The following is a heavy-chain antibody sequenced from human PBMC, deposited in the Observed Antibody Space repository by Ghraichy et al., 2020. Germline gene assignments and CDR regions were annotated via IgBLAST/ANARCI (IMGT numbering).Heavy chain of an antibody. CDR2: ISSSGSTI. Sequence: GGSLRLSCAASGFTFSYYSMHWVRQAPGKGLECVSYISSSGSTIYYTDSVKGRFTISSDNAKNSLYLQMNSLRDEDTALYYCARGSDFFDATPPGPDFWGQGTLVTVSS. J-gene: IGHJ4*02. CDR3: ARGSDFFDATPPGPDF. V-gene: IGHV3-48*02. CDR1: GFTFSYYS. D-gene: IGHD2-15*01.